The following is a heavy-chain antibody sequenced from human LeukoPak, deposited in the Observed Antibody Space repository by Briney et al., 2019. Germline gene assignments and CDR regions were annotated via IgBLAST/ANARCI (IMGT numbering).Heavy chain of an antibody. J-gene: IGHJ5*02. D-gene: IGHD3-10*01. CDR1: GGTFSSYA. CDR2: TIPIFGTA. CDR3: ARVGRVRGGNWFDP. Sequence: ASVKVSCKASGGTFSSYAISWVRQAPGQGLEWMGGTIPIFGTANYAQKFQGRVTITADKSTSTAYMELSSLRSEDTAVYYCARVGRVRGGNWFDPWGQGTLVTVSS. V-gene: IGHV1-69*06.